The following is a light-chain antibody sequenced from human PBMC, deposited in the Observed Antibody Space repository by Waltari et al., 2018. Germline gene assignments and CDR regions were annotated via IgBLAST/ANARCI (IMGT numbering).Light chain of an antibody. V-gene: IGKV3D-15*01. J-gene: IGKJ1*01. Sequence: EIVMTQSPATLSLSPGESATLSCRASQSIRSTFAWFQQKPGQPPRLLIYATSTRATCIPARFSGSGSGTEFSLTISSLQPEDFATYYCQQYDNWPWTFGQGTRVE. CDR2: ATS. CDR3: QQYDNWPWT. CDR1: QSIRST.